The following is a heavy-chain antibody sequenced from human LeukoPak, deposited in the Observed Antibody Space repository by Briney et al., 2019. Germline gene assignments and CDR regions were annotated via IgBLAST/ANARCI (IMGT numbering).Heavy chain of an antibody. CDR3: ARVAYDILTGPYFDY. J-gene: IGHJ4*02. Sequence: PSETLSLTCTVSGGSISSGGYYWSWIRQPPGKGLEWIGYIYHSGSTYYNPSLKSRVTISVDRSKNQFSLKLSSVTAADTAVYYCARVAYDILTGPYFDYWGQGTLVTVSS. CDR2: IYHSGST. CDR1: GGSISSGGYY. D-gene: IGHD3-9*01. V-gene: IGHV4-30-2*01.